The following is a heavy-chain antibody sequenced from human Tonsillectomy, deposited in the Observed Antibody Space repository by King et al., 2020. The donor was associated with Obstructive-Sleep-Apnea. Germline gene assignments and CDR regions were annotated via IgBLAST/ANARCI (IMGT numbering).Heavy chain of an antibody. CDR1: GFTFSSYT. CDR3: SKSIIEVAGSFDH. CDR2: MSGRSGET. D-gene: IGHD6-19*01. J-gene: IGHJ4*02. V-gene: IGHV3-23*04. Sequence: DVQLVESGGGLVQPGGSLRLSCAASGFTFSSYTMAWVRQAPGRGLEWVSAMSGRSGETYYADSVKGRFTISRDNSEKTLYLQMNSLRPEDTAVYYCSKSIIEVAGSFDHWGQGTLVTVSS.